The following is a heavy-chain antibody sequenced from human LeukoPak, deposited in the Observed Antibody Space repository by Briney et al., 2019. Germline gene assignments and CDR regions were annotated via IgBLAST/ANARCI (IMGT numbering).Heavy chain of an antibody. CDR2: INHNGNVN. CDR1: GFTFSSYW. J-gene: IGHJ4*02. D-gene: IGHD4/OR15-4a*01. V-gene: IGHV3-7*03. CDR3: AKKAQYDGHYPLDY. Sequence: SGGSLRLSCAASGFTFSSYWMNWARQAPGKGLEWVASINHNGNVNYYVDSVKGRFTISRDNAKNSLYLQMNSLRAEDTALYFCAKKAQYDGHYPLDYWGQGTLVTVSA.